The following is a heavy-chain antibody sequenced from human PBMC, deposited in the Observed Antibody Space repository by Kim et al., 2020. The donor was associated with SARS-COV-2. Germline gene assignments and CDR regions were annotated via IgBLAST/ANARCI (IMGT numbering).Heavy chain of an antibody. CDR1: GGSFSGYY. CDR3: ARGTRQWLSRHYYYYMDV. V-gene: IGHV4-34*01. D-gene: IGHD6-19*01. CDR2: INHSGST. Sequence: SETLSLTCAVYGGSFSGYYWSWIRQPPGKGLEWIGEINHSGSTNYNPSLKSRVTISVDTSKNQFSLKLSSGTAADTAVYYCARGTRQWLSRHYYYYMDVWGKGTTVTVSS. J-gene: IGHJ6*03.